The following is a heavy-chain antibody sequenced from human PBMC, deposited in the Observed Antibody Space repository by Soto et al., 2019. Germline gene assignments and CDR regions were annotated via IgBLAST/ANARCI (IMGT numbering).Heavy chain of an antibody. Sequence: GGSLRLSCAASGFTFSSYSMNWVRQAPGKGLEWVSYISSSSSYIYYADSVKGRFTISRDNAKNSLYLQMNSLRAEDTAVYYCARDSVDSFDPWGQGTLVTVSS. CDR2: ISSSSSYI. CDR1: GFTFSSYS. CDR3: ARDSVDSFDP. V-gene: IGHV3-21*05. D-gene: IGHD1-26*01. J-gene: IGHJ5*02.